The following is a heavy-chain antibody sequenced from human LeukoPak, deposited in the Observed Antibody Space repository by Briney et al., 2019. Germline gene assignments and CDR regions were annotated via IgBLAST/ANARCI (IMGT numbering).Heavy chain of an antibody. D-gene: IGHD2-15*01. Sequence: GGSLRLSCAASGFTFSSYWMHWVRQAPGKGLVWVSRINSDGSSTSHADSVKGRFTISRDNAKTTPYLQMNSLRAEDTAVYYCARPDVVVAAYNWFDSWGQGTMVTVSS. CDR3: ARPDVVVAAYNWFDS. CDR1: GFTFSSYW. CDR2: INSDGSST. V-gene: IGHV3-74*01. J-gene: IGHJ5*01.